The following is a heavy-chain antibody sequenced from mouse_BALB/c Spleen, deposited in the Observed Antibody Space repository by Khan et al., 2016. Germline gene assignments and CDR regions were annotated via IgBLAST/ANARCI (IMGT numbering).Heavy chain of an antibody. CDR2: TDPENGDT. CDR3: KVITVVAHFDV. CDR1: GFNIKDYY. J-gene: IGHJ1*01. V-gene: IGHV14-4*02. Sequence: VRLQQSGAELVRSGASVKLSCTASGFNIKDYYMHWVKQRPEQGLEWIGWTDPENGDTEYAPKFQGKATMTADTSSNTAYLQLSSLTSEDTAVYSCKVITVVAHFDVWGAGTTVTVSS. D-gene: IGHD1-1*01.